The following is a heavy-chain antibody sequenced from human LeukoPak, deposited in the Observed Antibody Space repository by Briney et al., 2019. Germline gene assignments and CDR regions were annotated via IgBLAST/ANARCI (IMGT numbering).Heavy chain of an antibody. CDR2: ISGSGTGT. V-gene: IGHV3-23*01. Sequence: GGSLRLSCAASGLTFSSYAMSWVRQAPGKGLEWVSGISGSGTGTYYADSVKGRFTISRDNSKNTLYLQMNSLRAEDTTVYYCAKGRVGYYDRIWINYYYYYMDVWGKGTTVTVSS. CDR3: AKGRVGYYDRIWINYYYYYMDV. D-gene: IGHD3-22*01. J-gene: IGHJ6*03. CDR1: GLTFSSYA.